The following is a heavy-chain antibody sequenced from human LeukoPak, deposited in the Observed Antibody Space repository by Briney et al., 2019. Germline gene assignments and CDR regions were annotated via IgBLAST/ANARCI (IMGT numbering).Heavy chain of an antibody. CDR3: ASVDTNTGHDY. CDR2: IYYSGST. J-gene: IGHJ4*02. D-gene: IGHD5-18*01. V-gene: IGHV4-39*01. CDR1: GGSISRSVYY. Sequence: SETLSLTCTVSGGSISRSVYYWGWIRQPPGKGLEWIGSIYYSGSTYYNPSLKSRVTISVDTSKNQFSLRLSSVTAADTAVYYCASVDTNTGHDYWGQGTLVTVSS.